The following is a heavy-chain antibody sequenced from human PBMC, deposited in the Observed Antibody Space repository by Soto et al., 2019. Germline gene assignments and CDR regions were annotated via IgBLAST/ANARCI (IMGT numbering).Heavy chain of an antibody. CDR1: GGTFSSYA. CDR3: AREDIGVVPAAIRIYGMDV. V-gene: IGHV1-69*13. D-gene: IGHD2-2*02. CDR2: IIPIFGTA. J-gene: IGHJ6*02. Sequence: SVKVSCKASGGTFSSYAISWGRQAPGQGLEWMGGIIPIFGTANYAQKFQGRVTITADESTSTAYMELSSLRSEDTAVYYCAREDIGVVPAAIRIYGMDVWGQGTTVTVSS.